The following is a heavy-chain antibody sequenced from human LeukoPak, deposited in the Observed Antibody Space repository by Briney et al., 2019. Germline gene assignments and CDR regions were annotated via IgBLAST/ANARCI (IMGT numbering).Heavy chain of an antibody. Sequence: ASVKVSCKASGYTFTSYYMHWVRQAPGQGLEWMGIINPSGGSTSYAQKFQGRVTMTRDTSTSTVYMELSSLRSEDTAVYYCARHPPYYDILTGYYSVEDWFDPWGQGTLVTVSS. CDR3: ARHPPYYDILTGYYSVEDWFDP. J-gene: IGHJ5*02. CDR1: GYTFTSYY. CDR2: INPSGGST. V-gene: IGHV1-46*01. D-gene: IGHD3-9*01.